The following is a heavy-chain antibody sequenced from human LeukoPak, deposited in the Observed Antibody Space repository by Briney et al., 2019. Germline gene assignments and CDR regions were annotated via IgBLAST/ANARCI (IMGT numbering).Heavy chain of an antibody. Sequence: GRSLRLSCEASGFIFANHAMHWVRQAPGKGLKWLALISYDEKNKFYAESVRGRFTISRDTSNNTLFLQMSSLSAEDTAVYFCARAYPRYCSSTSCYSRLDPWGQGTLVTVSS. CDR3: ARAYPRYCSSTSCYSRLDP. CDR1: GFIFANHA. V-gene: IGHV3-30*04. J-gene: IGHJ5*02. D-gene: IGHD2-2*01. CDR2: ISYDEKNK.